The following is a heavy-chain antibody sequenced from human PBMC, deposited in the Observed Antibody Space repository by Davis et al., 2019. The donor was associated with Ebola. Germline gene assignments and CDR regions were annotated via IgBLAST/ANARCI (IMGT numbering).Heavy chain of an antibody. Sequence: GESLKISCAASGFTFSSYGMHWVRQAPGKGLEWVAFIRYDGSNKYYADSVKGRFTISRDNSKNTLYLQMNSLRAEDTAVYYCAKAPEWELYFDYWGQGTLVTVSS. CDR2: IRYDGSNK. CDR3: AKAPEWELYFDY. CDR1: GFTFSSYG. J-gene: IGHJ4*02. D-gene: IGHD1-26*01. V-gene: IGHV3-30*02.